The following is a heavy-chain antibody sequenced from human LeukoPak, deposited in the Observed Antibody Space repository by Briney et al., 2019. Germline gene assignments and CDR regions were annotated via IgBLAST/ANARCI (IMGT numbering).Heavy chain of an antibody. CDR1: GFTFSTYN. D-gene: IGHD1-26*01. V-gene: IGHV3-23*01. CDR3: AKPNMGYWAIDS. J-gene: IGHJ4*02. CDR2: VGGTDGRT. Sequence: GGSLRLSCAASGFTFSTYNMNWVRQAPGKGLEWVSAVGGTDGRTYYAAFVKGRFTIYRDNSKNTLYLQMNSLRAEDTAVYYCAKPNMGYWAIDSWGQGTLVTVSS.